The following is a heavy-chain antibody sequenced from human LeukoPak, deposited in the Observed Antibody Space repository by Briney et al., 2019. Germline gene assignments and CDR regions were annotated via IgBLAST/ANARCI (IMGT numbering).Heavy chain of an antibody. Sequence: ASVKLSCKASGYTFTSYGINWGRQATGQGREWMGWMNPNSGNTGYGQKFQGRVTMTRHTSLSTAYMELSSLRSEDTAVYYCARGLLSYGSGSQYWGQGTLVTVSS. CDR1: GYTFTSYG. CDR3: ARGLLSYGSGSQY. D-gene: IGHD3-10*01. J-gene: IGHJ4*02. V-gene: IGHV1-8*01. CDR2: MNPNSGNT.